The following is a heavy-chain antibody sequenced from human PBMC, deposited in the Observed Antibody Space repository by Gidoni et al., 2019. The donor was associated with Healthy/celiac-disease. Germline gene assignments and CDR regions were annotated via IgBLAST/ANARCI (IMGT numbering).Heavy chain of an antibody. CDR2: ISYDGSNK. CDR3: ARDQGFLDYDYYMDV. CDR1: GFTFSSYA. Sequence: QVQLVESGGGVVQPGRSLRLAWAASGFTFSSYAMHWVRQAPGKGLEWVAVISYDGSNKYYADSVKGRFTISRDNSKNTLYLQMNSLRAEDTAVYYCARDQGFLDYDYYMDVWGKGTTVTVSS. V-gene: IGHV3-30*01. J-gene: IGHJ6*03.